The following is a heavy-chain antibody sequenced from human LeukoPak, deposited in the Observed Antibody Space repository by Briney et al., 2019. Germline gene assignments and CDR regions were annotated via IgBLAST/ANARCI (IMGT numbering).Heavy chain of an antibody. V-gene: IGHV3-66*01. CDR3: AKAVGSSSSLMDC. CDR1: GFTVSSNY. D-gene: IGHD6-6*01. J-gene: IGHJ4*02. CDR2: IYSGGST. Sequence: GGSLRLSCAASGFTVSSNYMSWVRQAPGKGLEWASVIYSGGSTYYADSVKGRFTISRDNSKNTLYLQMNSLRAEDTAVYYCAKAVGSSSSLMDCWGQGTLVTVSS.